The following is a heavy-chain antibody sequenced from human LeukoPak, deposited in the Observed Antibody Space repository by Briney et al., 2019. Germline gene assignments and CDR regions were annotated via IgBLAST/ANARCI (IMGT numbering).Heavy chain of an antibody. J-gene: IGHJ4*02. Sequence: PGGSLRLSCAASGFTFDDYAMHWVRQAPGKGLEWVSGISWNSGSMGYADSVKGRFTISRDNAKNSLYLQMNSLRAEDTAVYYCARDYADYVGYFFFDYWGQGTLVTVSS. CDR1: GFTFDDYA. CDR3: ARDYADYVGYFFFDY. CDR2: ISWNSGSM. D-gene: IGHD4-17*01. V-gene: IGHV3-9*01.